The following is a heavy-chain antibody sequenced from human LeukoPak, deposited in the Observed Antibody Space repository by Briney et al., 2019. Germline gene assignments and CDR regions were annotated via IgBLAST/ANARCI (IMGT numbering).Heavy chain of an antibody. D-gene: IGHD2-2*03. CDR3: ARASGYCSSTSCHDAFDI. Sequence: SVKVSCKASGGTFSSYAISWVRQAPGQGLEWMGRIIPIFGIANYAQKFQGRVTITADKSTSTAYMELSSLRPEDTAVYYCARASGYCSSTSCHDAFDIWGQGTMVTVSS. V-gene: IGHV1-69*04. CDR2: IIPIFGIA. CDR1: GGTFSSYA. J-gene: IGHJ3*02.